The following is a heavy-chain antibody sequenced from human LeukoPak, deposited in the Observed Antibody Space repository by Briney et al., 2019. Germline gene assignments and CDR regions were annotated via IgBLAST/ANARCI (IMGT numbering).Heavy chain of an antibody. Sequence: PGRSLRLSCAASGFTFSSYGMHWVRQAPGKGLEWVAVIWYDGSNKYYADSVKGRFTISRDNSKNTLYLQMNSLRVEDTAVYYCARSRGVSGYDFAYWGQGTLVTVSS. CDR3: ARSRGVSGYDFAY. V-gene: IGHV3-33*01. J-gene: IGHJ4*02. CDR2: IWYDGSNK. D-gene: IGHD5-12*01. CDR1: GFTFSSYG.